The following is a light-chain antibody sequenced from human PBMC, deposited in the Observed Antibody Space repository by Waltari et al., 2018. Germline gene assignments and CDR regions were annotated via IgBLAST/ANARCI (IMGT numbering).Light chain of an antibody. Sequence: QSALTQPPSASGSPGQSVTISCTGVSSDVGGHTYVSGYQQHPGKAPKVMIYEVNNRPSGCPDRFAGASSGNTASLTGSGLQAEDEASYYCSSYVDSNNILFGGGTKLTVL. CDR3: SSYVDSNNIL. CDR2: EVN. J-gene: IGLJ2*01. V-gene: IGLV2-8*01. CDR1: SSDVGGHTY.